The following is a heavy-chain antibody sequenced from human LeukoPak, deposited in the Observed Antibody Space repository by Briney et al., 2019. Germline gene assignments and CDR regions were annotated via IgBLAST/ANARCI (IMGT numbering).Heavy chain of an antibody. Sequence: GGSLRLSCAASGFTVSSNYMSWVRQAPGKGLEWVSIIYSGGSTYYADSVKGRFTISRDNSKNTLYLQMNSLRAEDTAVYYCASIMRDYYDSSGTLFDYWGQGNLVTVSS. J-gene: IGHJ4*02. CDR3: ASIMRDYYDSSGTLFDY. V-gene: IGHV3-66*01. D-gene: IGHD3-22*01. CDR2: IYSGGST. CDR1: GFTVSSNY.